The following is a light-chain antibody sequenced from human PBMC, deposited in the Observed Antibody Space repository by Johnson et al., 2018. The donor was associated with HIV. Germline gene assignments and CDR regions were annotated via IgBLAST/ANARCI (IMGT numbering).Light chain of an antibody. CDR3: GTWDSSLSAGDV. V-gene: IGLV1-51*01. CDR1: SSNIGNNY. Sequence: QSVLTQPPSVSAAPGQKVTISCSGSSSNIGNNYVSWYQQLPGTAPKLLIYDNNKRPPGIPDRFSGSKSGPSATLGITGLQTGDEADFYCGTWDSSLSAGDVFGTGTKVTVL. J-gene: IGLJ1*01. CDR2: DNN.